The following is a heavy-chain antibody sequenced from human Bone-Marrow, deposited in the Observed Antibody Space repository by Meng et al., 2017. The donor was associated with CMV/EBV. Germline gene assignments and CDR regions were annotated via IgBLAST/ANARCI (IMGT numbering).Heavy chain of an antibody. CDR2: INPSGGST. CDR1: GFTFSNYA. V-gene: IGHV1-46*01. CDR3: ARTTSGSFDY. Sequence: GGSLRLSCAASGFTFSNYALHWVRQAPGQGLEWMGIINPSGGSTSYAQKFQGRVTMTRDTSTSTVYMELSSLRSEDTAVYYCARTTSGSFDYWGQGTLVTVSS. J-gene: IGHJ4*02. D-gene: IGHD1-14*01.